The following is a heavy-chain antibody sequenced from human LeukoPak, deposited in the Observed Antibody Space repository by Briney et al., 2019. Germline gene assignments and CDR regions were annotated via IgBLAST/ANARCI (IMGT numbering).Heavy chain of an antibody. CDR1: GGSINNSNSY. J-gene: IGHJ6*03. V-gene: IGHV4-39*07. CDR3: ASPKRRYYYYMDV. Sequence: SETLSLTCTVSGGSINNSNSYWGWIRQPPGKRLEWVGTISYSGNTYYKPPLKCRVTISVDTSKHQFSLKLNSVTAADSAVYFCASPKRRYYYYMDVWGKGTTVTVSS. CDR2: ISYSGNT.